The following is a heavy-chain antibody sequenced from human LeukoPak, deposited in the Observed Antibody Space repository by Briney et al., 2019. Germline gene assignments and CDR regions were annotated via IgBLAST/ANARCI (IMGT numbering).Heavy chain of an antibody. CDR2: IRYDGSNK. D-gene: IGHD2-21*01. V-gene: IGHV3-30*02. CDR3: AKDQRGGVVY. J-gene: IGHJ4*02. Sequence: GGSLRLSCAASGFTFSSYGMHWVRQAPGKRLEWVAFIRYDGSNKYYADSVKGLFTISRDNSKNTLYLQINSLRAEDTAVYYCAKDQRGGVVYWGQGTLVTVSS. CDR1: GFTFSSYG.